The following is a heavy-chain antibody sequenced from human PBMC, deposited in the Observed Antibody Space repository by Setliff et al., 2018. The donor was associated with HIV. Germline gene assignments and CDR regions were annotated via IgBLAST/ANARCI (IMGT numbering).Heavy chain of an antibody. Sequence: PSETLSLTCTVSGGSIGSSSWSWIRQPPGKGLEWIGYLHYSVSSNYNPSLKSRVTISVDTSKNQFSLKLSSVTVADTAVYYCASTYYYDSLHFHHWGQGTLVTVSS. V-gene: IGHV4-59*08. CDR3: ASTYYYDSLHFHH. J-gene: IGHJ1*01. CDR2: LHYSVSS. CDR1: GGSIGSSS. D-gene: IGHD3-22*01.